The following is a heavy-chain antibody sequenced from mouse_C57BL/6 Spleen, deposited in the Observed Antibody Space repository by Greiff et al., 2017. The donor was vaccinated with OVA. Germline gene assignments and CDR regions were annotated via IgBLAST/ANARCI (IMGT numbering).Heavy chain of an antibody. CDR1: GYSFTDYN. V-gene: IGHV1-39*01. D-gene: IGHD4-1*01. J-gene: IGHJ2*01. CDR3: ARSDWDEGVYFDY. CDR2: INPNYGTT. Sequence: VHVKQSGPELVKPGASVKISCKASGYSFTDYNMNWVKQSNGKSLEWIGVINPNYGTTSYNQKFKGKATLTVDQSSSTAYMQLNSLTSEDSAVYYCARSDWDEGVYFDYWGQGTTLTVSS.